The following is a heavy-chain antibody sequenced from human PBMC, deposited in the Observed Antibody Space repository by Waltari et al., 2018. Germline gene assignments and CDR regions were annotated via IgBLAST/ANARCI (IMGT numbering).Heavy chain of an antibody. J-gene: IGHJ3*02. CDR1: DGTSSRYA. D-gene: IGHD6-19*01. V-gene: IGHV1-69*12. CDR3: ARESPEGWPTPGAFDI. CDR2: IIPSFGTA. Sequence: QVQLVQSGAKGQKPGSSVKVSCKASDGTSSRYASSGVRPAPGQGLEWMGGIIPSFGTANYAQKFQGRGTITADESTSTAYMELSSLRSEDTAVYYCARESPEGWPTPGAFDIWGQGTMVTVSS.